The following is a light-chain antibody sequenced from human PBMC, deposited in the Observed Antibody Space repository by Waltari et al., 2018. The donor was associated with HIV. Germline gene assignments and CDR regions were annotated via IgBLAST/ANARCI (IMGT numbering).Light chain of an antibody. J-gene: IGLJ3*02. CDR2: EVS. CDR1: SSYVGAYNL. Sequence: QSALTQPASVSGSPGRSLTLSCTGTSSYVGAYNLVSWYQHHPGKAPKLMIYEVSKRPSGVSNRFSGSKSGNTASLTISRLQAEDEADYYCCSYAGSSTSFGGGTKLTVL. V-gene: IGLV2-23*02. CDR3: CSYAGSSTS.